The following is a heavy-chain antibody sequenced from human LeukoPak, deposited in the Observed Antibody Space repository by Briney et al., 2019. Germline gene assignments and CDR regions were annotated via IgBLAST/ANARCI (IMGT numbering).Heavy chain of an antibody. Sequence: PSETLSLTCTVSGGSVISGSYYWSWIRQPAGKGLEWIGRIYSTGSTNYSPSLKSRVTMSVDKSKNQFSLNLSSVTAADTAVYYCARGIADPYSFDSWGQGTLVTVSS. CDR3: ARGIADPYSFDS. D-gene: IGHD6-13*01. J-gene: IGHJ4*02. V-gene: IGHV4-61*10. CDR2: IYSTGST. CDR1: GGSVISGSYY.